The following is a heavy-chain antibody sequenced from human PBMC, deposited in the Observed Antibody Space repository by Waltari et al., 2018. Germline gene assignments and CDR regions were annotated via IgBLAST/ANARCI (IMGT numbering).Heavy chain of an antibody. CDR2: IYSGGST. J-gene: IGHJ4*02. CDR1: GFTVSSNY. D-gene: IGHD6-6*01. CDR3: ASSPGSSSSPDY. Sequence: EVQLVESGGGLIQPGGSLRLSCAASGFTVSSNYMSWVRQAPGKELWWVSVIYSGGSTYYADSVKGRFTISRDNSKNTLYLQMNSLRAEDTAVYYCASSPGSSSSPDYWGQGTLVTVSS. V-gene: IGHV3-53*01.